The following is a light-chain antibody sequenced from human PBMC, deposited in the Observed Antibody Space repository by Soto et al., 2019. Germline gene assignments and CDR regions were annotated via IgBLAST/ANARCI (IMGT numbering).Light chain of an antibody. CDR1: TGAVTSRHY. CDR3: LLSYPTNRV. J-gene: IGLJ2*01. CDR2: ETS. V-gene: IGLV7-46*01. Sequence: QAVVTQEPSLTVSPGKTVTLTCASSTGAVTSRHYPYWFQQKPGQAPRTLIYETSTKQSWTPARFSGSLLGGKAVLTLSGAHPEDEAEYYCLLSYPTNRVFGAGTKLTVL.